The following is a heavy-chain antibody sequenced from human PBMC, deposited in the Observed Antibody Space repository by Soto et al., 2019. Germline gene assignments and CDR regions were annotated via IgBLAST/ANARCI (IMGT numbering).Heavy chain of an antibody. CDR2: INPNSGGT. J-gene: IGHJ6*02. CDR3: ARDVGIVGATTSYYYYGMDV. Sequence: GVSVKVSCKASGFTFTSYGMSWVRQAPGQGLEWMGWINPNSGGTNYAQKFQGRVTMTRDTSISTAYMELSRLRSDDTAVYYCARDVGIVGATTSYYYYGMDVWGQGTTVTVSS. V-gene: IGHV1-2*02. CDR1: GFTFTSYG. D-gene: IGHD1-26*01.